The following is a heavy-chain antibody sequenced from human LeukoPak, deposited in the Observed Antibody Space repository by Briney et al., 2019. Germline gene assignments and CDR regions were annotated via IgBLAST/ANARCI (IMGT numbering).Heavy chain of an antibody. CDR2: INHSGST. CDR3: ARGQAYCGGDCYWGFDY. CDR1: GGSFSGYY. V-gene: IGHV4-34*01. J-gene: IGHJ4*02. D-gene: IGHD2-21*02. Sequence: RPSETLSLTCAVYGGSFSGYYWSWIRQPPGKGLEWIGEINHSGSTNYNPSLKSRVTISVDTSKNQFSLKLSSVTAADTAVYYCARGQAYCGGDCYWGFDYWGQGTLVTVSS.